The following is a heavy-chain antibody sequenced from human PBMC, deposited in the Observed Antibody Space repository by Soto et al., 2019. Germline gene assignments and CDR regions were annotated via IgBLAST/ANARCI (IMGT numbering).Heavy chain of an antibody. CDR3: ERQASYWHGGGGWFDP. D-gene: IGHD2-8*02. Sequence: EVQLVESGGGLVEPGGSLRLSCAASGFTFSAFDMHWVRQATGKGLELVASIGTQHDSYYPDSVKGRFTISKENAKNSLYLQMNSLRAGDTALYSCERQASYWHGGGGWFDPWGQGTLVTVSS. J-gene: IGHJ5*02. V-gene: IGHV3-13*01. CDR1: GFTFSAFD. CDR2: IGTQHDS.